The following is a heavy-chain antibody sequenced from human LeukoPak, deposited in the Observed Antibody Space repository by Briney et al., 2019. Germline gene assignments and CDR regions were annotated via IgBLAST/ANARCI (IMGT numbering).Heavy chain of an antibody. J-gene: IGHJ6*02. V-gene: IGHV3-30*04. CDR3: ARDSGSGTYDYYYGMDV. Sequence: GESLRLSCAASGFTFSDSAMHWVRQAPGKGLEWVSVISYDGGNKYYADSEKGRFIISRDNSKNTLYLQMNSLRAEDTAVYYCARDSGSGTYDYYYGMDVWGQGTTVTVSS. CDR2: ISYDGGNK. D-gene: IGHD3-10*01. CDR1: GFTFSDSA.